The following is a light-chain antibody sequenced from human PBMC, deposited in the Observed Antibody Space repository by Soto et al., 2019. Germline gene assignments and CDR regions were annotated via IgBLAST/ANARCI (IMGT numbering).Light chain of an antibody. V-gene: IGLV2-14*01. CDR3: SSFTSNYTYV. Sequence: QSVLTQPASVSGSPGQSIAISCIGTSSDVRIYNHVTWYQQHPGKAPKLMIYEVDSRPSGVSNRFSGSKSGNTASLTISGLQADAEADYFCSSFTSNYTYVFGSGTKVTVL. CDR1: SSDVRIYNH. J-gene: IGLJ1*01. CDR2: EVD.